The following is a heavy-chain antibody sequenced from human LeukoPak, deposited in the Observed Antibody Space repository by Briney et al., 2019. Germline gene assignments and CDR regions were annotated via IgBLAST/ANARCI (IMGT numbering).Heavy chain of an antibody. CDR2: ISSSSSYI. CDR1: GFIFSSYS. V-gene: IGHV3-21*01. Sequence: GGSLRLSCAASGFIFSSYSMNWVRQAPGKGLEWVSSISSSSSYIYYADSVKGRFTISRDNAKNSLYLQMNSLRAEDTAVYYCARAPREWLLGYYFDYWGQGTLVTVSS. CDR3: ARAPREWLLGYYFDY. J-gene: IGHJ4*02. D-gene: IGHD3-3*01.